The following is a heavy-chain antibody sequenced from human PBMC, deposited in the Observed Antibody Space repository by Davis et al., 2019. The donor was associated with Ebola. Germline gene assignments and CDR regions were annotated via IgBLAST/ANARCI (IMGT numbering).Heavy chain of an antibody. V-gene: IGHV1-69*13. CDR3: ARELRPSVGLLRSPQGY. J-gene: IGHJ4*02. CDR2: IIPISGIP. CDR1: GGAFSSYI. D-gene: IGHD1-26*01. Sequence: SVKVSCKASGGAFSSYIVSWVRQAPGQGLEWMGGIIPISGIPSYAQKFQGRVTISADDSTSTVYMELTSLRSEDTAVFYCARELRPSVGLLRSPQGYWGQGTLVTVSS.